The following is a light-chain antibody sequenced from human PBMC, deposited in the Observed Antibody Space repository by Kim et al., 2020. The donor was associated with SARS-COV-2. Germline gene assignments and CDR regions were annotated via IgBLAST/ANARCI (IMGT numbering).Light chain of an antibody. Sequence: GQRVTISCSGSSSSVESNYVYWYQQHPGRAPQLLIFRNDQRPSGVPDRFSASKSGTSASLTISGLRPEDEAEYHCATWDDSLSGSVFGTGTQLTVL. CDR1: SSSVESNY. CDR3: ATWDDSLSGSV. CDR2: RND. J-gene: IGLJ1*01. V-gene: IGLV1-47*01.